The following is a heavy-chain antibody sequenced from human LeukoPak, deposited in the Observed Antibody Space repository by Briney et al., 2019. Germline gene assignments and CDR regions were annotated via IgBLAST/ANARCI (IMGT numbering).Heavy chain of an antibody. D-gene: IGHD3-10*01. Sequence: PGGSLRLSCAASGFTFSSYGMHWVRQAPGKGLEWVAFIRYGGSNKYYADSVKGRFTISRDNSKNTLYLQMNSLRAEDTAVYYCAKVTYGSGTYGAFDYWGQGTLVTVSS. CDR3: AKVTYGSGTYGAFDY. V-gene: IGHV3-30*02. CDR1: GFTFSSYG. J-gene: IGHJ4*02. CDR2: IRYGGSNK.